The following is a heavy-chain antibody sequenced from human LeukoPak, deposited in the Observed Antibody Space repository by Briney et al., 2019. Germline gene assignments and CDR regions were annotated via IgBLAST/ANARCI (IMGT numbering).Heavy chain of an antibody. Sequence: SETLSLTCTVSGGSISSYYWSWIRQPPGKGLEWIGYIYYSGSTNYNPSLNGRVTMSLDKSSNQLSLHLTSVTAADTATYYCSRESGPFCPFGYWGQGTLVIVSS. CDR2: IYYSGST. CDR1: GGSISSYY. D-gene: IGHD1-26*01. J-gene: IGHJ4*02. V-gene: IGHV4-59*12. CDR3: SRESGPFCPFGY.